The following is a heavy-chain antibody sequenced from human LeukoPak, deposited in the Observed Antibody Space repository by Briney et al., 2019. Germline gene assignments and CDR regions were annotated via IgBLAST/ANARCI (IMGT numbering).Heavy chain of an antibody. CDR1: GFIFRSRW. V-gene: IGHV3-7*01. Sequence: AGGSLRLSCAASGFIFRSRWMSWVRQAPGKGLEWVASINQGGNDKRHADSVKGRFTISRDNAKNSLSLQLNSPTAEDTAMYYCATLKDAVTTFDNWGQGTLVTVSS. J-gene: IGHJ4*02. CDR3: ATLKDAVTTFDN. D-gene: IGHD4-17*01. CDR2: INQGGNDK.